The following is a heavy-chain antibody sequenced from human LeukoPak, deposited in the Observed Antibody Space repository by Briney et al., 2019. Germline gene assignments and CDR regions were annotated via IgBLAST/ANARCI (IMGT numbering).Heavy chain of an antibody. Sequence: GGSLRLSCAASGFTFSSYGMSWVRQAPGKGLEWVSSINHSGGSTYYADSVKGRFTISRDNSKNTLYLQMNSLRAEDTAIYYCAKSGSGYYVWGQGTLVTVSS. CDR2: INHSGGST. J-gene: IGHJ4*02. CDR1: GFTFSSYG. V-gene: IGHV3-23*01. D-gene: IGHD3-3*01. CDR3: AKSGSGYYV.